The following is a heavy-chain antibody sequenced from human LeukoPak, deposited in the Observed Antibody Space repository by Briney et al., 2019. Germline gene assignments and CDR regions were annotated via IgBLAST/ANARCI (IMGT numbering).Heavy chain of an antibody. J-gene: IGHJ6*02. V-gene: IGHV3-21*04. D-gene: IGHD3-10*01. CDR1: GFTFSSYS. CDR2: ISSSSSYI. CDR3: ARDGWSIRGSGSYSAYYGMDV. Sequence: GGSLRLSCAASGFTFSSYSMNWVRQAPGKGLEWVSSISSSSSYIYYADSVKGRFTISRDNSKNTLYLQMNSLRAEDTAVYYCARDGWSIRGSGSYSAYYGMDVWGQGTTVTVSS.